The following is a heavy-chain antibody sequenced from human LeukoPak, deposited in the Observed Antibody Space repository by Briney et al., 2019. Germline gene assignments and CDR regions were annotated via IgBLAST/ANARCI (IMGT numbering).Heavy chain of an antibody. CDR2: IYYSGTT. Sequence: SETLSLTCTVSGGSISTSNYYWGWIRQPPGKGLEWIGTIYYSGTTYYNPSLESRVTISEATSKNQFSLMLRSVTAADTAVYFCARRASDYFYYYMDVWGKGTTVTVSS. J-gene: IGHJ6*03. V-gene: IGHV4-39*01. CDR1: GGSISTSNYY. CDR3: ARRASDYFYYYMDV.